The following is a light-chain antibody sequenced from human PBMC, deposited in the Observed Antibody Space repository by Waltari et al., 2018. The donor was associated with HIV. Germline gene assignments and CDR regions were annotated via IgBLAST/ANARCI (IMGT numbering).Light chain of an antibody. CDR1: RPNIGRNY. CDR2: RNN. CDR3: AAWDDSLRGVV. V-gene: IGLV1-47*01. J-gene: IGLJ2*01. Sequence: QSVFTQPPSASGTPGPRVTLSCSGSRPNIGRNYVPWYQQLPGTTPQLLIYRNNQRPSGVPDRFSGSKSGTSASLAISGLRSEHEADYYCAAWDDSLRGVVFGGGTKLTVL.